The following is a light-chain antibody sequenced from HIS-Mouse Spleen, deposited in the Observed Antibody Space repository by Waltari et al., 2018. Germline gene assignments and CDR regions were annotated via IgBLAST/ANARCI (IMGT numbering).Light chain of an antibody. J-gene: IGLJ1*01. V-gene: IGLV2-8*01. CDR1: SSDVGAYNY. CDR3: SSYAGSTPYV. Sequence: QSALTQPPSASGSPGQSATISCPGTSSDVGAYNYFSWYQQHPGKPPKLMIYEVSKRPSGVPDRFSGSKSGNTASLTVSGLQAEDEADYYCSSYAGSTPYVFGTGTKVTVL. CDR2: EVS.